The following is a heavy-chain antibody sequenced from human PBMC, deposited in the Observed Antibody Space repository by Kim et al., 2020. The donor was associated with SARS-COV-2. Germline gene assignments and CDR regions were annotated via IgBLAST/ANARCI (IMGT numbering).Heavy chain of an antibody. J-gene: IGHJ6*02. D-gene: IGHD1-26*01. Sequence: SLKSRVTISVDTSKNQFSLKLSSVTAADTAVYYCARGLVGATRGYYGMDVWGQGTTVTVSS. CDR3: ARGLVGATRGYYGMDV. V-gene: IGHV4-34*13.